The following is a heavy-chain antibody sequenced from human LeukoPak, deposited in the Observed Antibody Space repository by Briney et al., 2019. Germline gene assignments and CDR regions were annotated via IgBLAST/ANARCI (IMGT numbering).Heavy chain of an antibody. CDR2: IIPILGIA. V-gene: IGHV1-69*04. D-gene: IGHD3-22*01. CDR3: TYDSSGSYAFDI. CDR1: GGTFSSYA. J-gene: IGHJ3*02. Sequence: ASVKFSGKASGGTFSSYAISWVRKPPGQGFRWRGRIIPILGIANYAQKFQGRVTITADKSTSTAYMELSSLRSEDTAVYYCTYDSSGSYAFDIWGQGTMVTVSS.